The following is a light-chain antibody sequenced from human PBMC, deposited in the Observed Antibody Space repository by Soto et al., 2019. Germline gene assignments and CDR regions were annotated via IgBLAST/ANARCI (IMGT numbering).Light chain of an antibody. CDR2: DAS. CDR3: QQREDWPRT. Sequence: EIVLTQSPAILSLSPGERATLSCRASQSVGDYLGWYQQKPGQAPRLLIYDASQRATGVPAMFSARGSGTDFTLTISSLEPEDFAIYYCQQREDWPRTFGGGTRVEFK. CDR1: QSVGDY. J-gene: IGKJ4*01. V-gene: IGKV3-11*01.